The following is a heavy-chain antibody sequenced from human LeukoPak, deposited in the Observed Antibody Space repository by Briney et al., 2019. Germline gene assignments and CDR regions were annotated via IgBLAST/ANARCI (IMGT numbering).Heavy chain of an antibody. J-gene: IGHJ3*02. CDR2: IIPIFGTA. Sequence: SVKVSCKASGGTFSSYAISWVRQAPGQGLEWMGGIIPIFGTANYAQKFQGRVTITTDESTSTAYMELSSLRSEDTAVYYCARDEEDDYGDYNDAFDIWGQGTMVTVSS. CDR3: ARDEEDDYGDYNDAFDI. D-gene: IGHD4-17*01. V-gene: IGHV1-69*05. CDR1: GGTFSSYA.